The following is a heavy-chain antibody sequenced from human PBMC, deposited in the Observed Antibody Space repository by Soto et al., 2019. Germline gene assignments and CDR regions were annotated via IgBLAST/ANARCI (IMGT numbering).Heavy chain of an antibody. Sequence: LLESGGGLVQPGGSLRLSCAASGFTFTTYAMGWVRQAPGKGLEWVSSISGSGAGTFYADSMKGRFTISRDNAKKMVYLQMNGLRADDTALYYCAKEALTVAGNNFDSWGQGTLVTVSS. CDR1: GFTFTTYA. CDR2: ISGSGAGT. J-gene: IGHJ4*02. D-gene: IGHD6-19*01. V-gene: IGHV3-23*01. CDR3: AKEALTVAGNNFDS.